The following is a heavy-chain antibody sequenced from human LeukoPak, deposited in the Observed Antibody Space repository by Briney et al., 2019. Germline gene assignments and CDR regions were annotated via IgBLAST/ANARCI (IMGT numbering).Heavy chain of an antibody. D-gene: IGHD3-22*01. Sequence: SETLSLTCTVSGGSISSSTYYWGWIRQPPGKGLEWIGSITYSGSTYYNPSLKSRVTISVDTSKNQFSLKLISVTAADTAVYYCARDLDYYDSTWFDPWGQGTLVTVPS. J-gene: IGHJ5*02. CDR2: ITYSGST. CDR1: GGSISSSTYY. CDR3: ARDLDYYDSTWFDP. V-gene: IGHV4-39*07.